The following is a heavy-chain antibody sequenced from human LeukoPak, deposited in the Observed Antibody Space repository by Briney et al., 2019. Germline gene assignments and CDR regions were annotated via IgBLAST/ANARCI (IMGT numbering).Heavy chain of an antibody. J-gene: IGHJ4*02. CDR1: GGSFRGYS. CDR2: INHSGRA. Sequence: SETLSLTCDVHGGSFRGYSWNWIRQPPGKGLEWIGEINHSGRAKYNPSLKSRVTVSVETSNNAFSLKVSSVTAADTAVYYCAAELDGYKTFDQWGQGTLVTVSS. V-gene: IGHV4-34*01. CDR3: AAELDGYKTFDQ. D-gene: IGHD5-24*01.